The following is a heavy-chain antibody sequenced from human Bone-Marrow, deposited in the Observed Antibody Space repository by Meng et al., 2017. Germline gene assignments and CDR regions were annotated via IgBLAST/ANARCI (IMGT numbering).Heavy chain of an antibody. D-gene: IGHD6-19*01. J-gene: IGHJ4*02. CDR3: AGQLRIIAVAGTGVNY. CDR2: SNHSGST. CDR1: GGSFSGYY. Sequence: SETLSLTCTVYGGSFSGYYWSWIRQPPGKGLEWIGESNHSGSTNYNPSLKSRVTISVDTSKNQFSLKLSSVTAADTAVYYCAGQLRIIAVAGTGVNYWGQGTLVTVSS. V-gene: IGHV4-34*01.